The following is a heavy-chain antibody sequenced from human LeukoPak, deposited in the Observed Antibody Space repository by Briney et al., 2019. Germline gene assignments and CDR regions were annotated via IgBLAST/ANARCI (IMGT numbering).Heavy chain of an antibody. Sequence: GGSLRLSCAASGFTFNSYAMSWVRRAPGKGLEWVSTISGSGGSTYYADSLKGRFTISRDNSKNTLYLQMNSLRAEDTAVYYCAKDRCGGDCCFFDYWGQGTLVTVSS. J-gene: IGHJ4*02. V-gene: IGHV3-23*01. CDR2: ISGSGGST. CDR1: GFTFNSYA. D-gene: IGHD2-21*01. CDR3: AKDRCGGDCCFFDY.